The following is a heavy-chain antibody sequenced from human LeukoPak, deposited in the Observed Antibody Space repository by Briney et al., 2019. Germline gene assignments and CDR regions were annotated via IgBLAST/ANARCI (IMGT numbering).Heavy chain of an antibody. CDR3: ARGAFRLVRGVTTDY. D-gene: IGHD3-10*01. V-gene: IGHV3-30-3*01. CDR2: ISYDGSNK. CDR1: GFTLSSYA. J-gene: IGHJ4*02. Sequence: PGRSLRLSCAPSGFTLSSYAIHWVRQAPGKGLEWVAFISYDGSNKYYADSVKGRFTISRDSSKNTLYLQMNSLRAEDTALYYCARGAFRLVRGVTTDYWGQGTLVTVSS.